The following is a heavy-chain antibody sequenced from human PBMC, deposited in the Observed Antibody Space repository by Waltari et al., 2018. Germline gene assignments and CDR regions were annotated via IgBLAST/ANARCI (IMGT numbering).Heavy chain of an antibody. D-gene: IGHD2-21*01. V-gene: IGHV4-39*01. J-gene: IGHJ5*02. CDR3: ARQGYCGGDCYSDT. Sequence: QLQLQESGPGLVTPSETLSLTCTVSGDSLPSHLSSWGGIRKPPGKGLEWSATISYRGATYYSPSLKSRVTISIDTSKNQFSLKVTSVTAADTAVYYCARQGYCGGDCYSDTWGQGTLVTVSP. CDR2: ISYRGAT. CDR1: GDSLPSHLSS.